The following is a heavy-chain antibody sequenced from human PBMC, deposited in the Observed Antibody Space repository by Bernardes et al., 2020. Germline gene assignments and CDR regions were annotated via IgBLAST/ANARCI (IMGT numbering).Heavy chain of an antibody. CDR2: IQIDGRER. J-gene: IGHJ4*02. Sequence: GGSLRLSCAASGFTVSAYWMNWVRQAPGKGLEWVANIQIDGRERYFVDSVKGRFTISRDSAKNSIYLQLNSLRAEDTAVYYCARGRGSYWGQGALVTVSS. D-gene: IGHD3-10*01. CDR1: GFTVSAYW. CDR3: ARGRGSY. V-gene: IGHV3-7*01.